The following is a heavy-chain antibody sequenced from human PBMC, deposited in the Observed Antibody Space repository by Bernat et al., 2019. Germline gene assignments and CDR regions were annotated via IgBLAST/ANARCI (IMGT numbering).Heavy chain of an antibody. Sequence: QVQLVESGGGVVQPGRSLRLSCAASGFTFSSYGMHWVRQAPGKGLEWVAVISYDGSNKYYADSVKGRFTISRDNSKNTLYLQMNSLRAEDTAVYYFAKDYSYGLDYWGQGTLVTVSS. CDR3: AKDYSYGLDY. CDR1: GFTFSSYG. CDR2: ISYDGSNK. V-gene: IGHV3-30*18. D-gene: IGHD5-18*01. J-gene: IGHJ4*02.